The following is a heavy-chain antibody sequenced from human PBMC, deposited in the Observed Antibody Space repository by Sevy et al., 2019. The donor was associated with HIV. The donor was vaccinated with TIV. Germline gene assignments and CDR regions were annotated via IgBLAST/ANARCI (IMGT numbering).Heavy chain of an antibody. Sequence: SETLSLTCTVSGDSISNYYWSWIRQPAGKGLEWIGRIYSNGNTNDNPSLNSRLTMSVDTSHNQISLKLTSVTAADTAVYYCARSRWLQLLFDYWGQGILVTVSS. V-gene: IGHV4-4*07. CDR3: ARSRWLQLLFDY. D-gene: IGHD5-12*01. CDR1: GDSISNYY. J-gene: IGHJ4*02. CDR2: IYSNGNT.